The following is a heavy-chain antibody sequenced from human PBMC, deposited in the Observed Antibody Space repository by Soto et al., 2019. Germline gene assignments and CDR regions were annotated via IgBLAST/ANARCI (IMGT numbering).Heavy chain of an antibody. J-gene: IGHJ6*02. V-gene: IGHV4-61*01. D-gene: IGHD3-10*01. Sequence: QVQLQESGPGLVKPSETLSLTYTVSGGSVSSGTYCWSWIRQSPGKRLEWIAYIYYSGSTNYNPSPKARATISVDTSKSQVALTLTSVTAADAAVYYCARSPNYYYYGFDVWGQGTTVTVSS. CDR2: IYYSGST. CDR1: GGSVSSGTYC. CDR3: ARSPNYYYYGFDV.